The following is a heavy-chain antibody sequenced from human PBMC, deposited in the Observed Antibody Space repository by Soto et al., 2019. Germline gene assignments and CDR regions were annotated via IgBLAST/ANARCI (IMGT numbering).Heavy chain of an antibody. Sequence: QITLKESGPTLVKPTQTLTLTCSFSGFSLSGDEVGVGWIRQPPGKALECPGIIYGNDDTDYSPSLKGRLNITKDTAENQVVLTLTNVDPVDTATYFCAHTANLIDAFDWWGHGTMVAVSS. J-gene: IGHJ3*01. CDR3: AHTANLIDAFDW. CDR1: GFSLSGDEVG. CDR2: IYGNDDT. D-gene: IGHD3-9*01. V-gene: IGHV2-5*01.